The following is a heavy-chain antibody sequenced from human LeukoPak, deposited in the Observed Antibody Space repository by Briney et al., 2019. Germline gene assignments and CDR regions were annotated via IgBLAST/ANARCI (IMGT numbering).Heavy chain of an antibody. Sequence: SETLSLTCTVSGGSISSGSYYWSWIRQPAGKGLEWIGRIYTSGSTNYNPSLKSRVTISVDTSKNQFSLKLSSVTAADTAVYYCARDGIGLPDYYYYMDVWGKGTTVTISS. J-gene: IGHJ6*03. V-gene: IGHV4-61*02. CDR2: IYTSGST. CDR1: GGSISSGSYY. CDR3: ARDGIGLPDYYYYMDV. D-gene: IGHD2/OR15-2a*01.